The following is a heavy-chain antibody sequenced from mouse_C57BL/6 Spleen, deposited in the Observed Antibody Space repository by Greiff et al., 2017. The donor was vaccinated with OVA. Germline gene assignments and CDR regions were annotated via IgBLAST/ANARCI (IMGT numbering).Heavy chain of an antibody. Sequence: QVQLQQSGTDLVKPGASVKLSCKASGYTFTSYWMHWVKQRPGQGLEWIGNINPSNGGTNYNENFKRKATLTVDKSSSTAYMQLSSLTAEDSAVYYCARRVLLAMEDWGQGTTVTVSS. V-gene: IGHV1-53*01. D-gene: IGHD1-1*01. CDR3: ARRVLLAMED. CDR1: GYTFTSYW. J-gene: IGHJ4*01. CDR2: INPSNGGT.